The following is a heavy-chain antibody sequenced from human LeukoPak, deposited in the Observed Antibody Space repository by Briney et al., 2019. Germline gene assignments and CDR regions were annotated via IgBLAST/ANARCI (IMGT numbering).Heavy chain of an antibody. D-gene: IGHD6-19*01. V-gene: IGHV3-53*01. CDR1: GFSVTRNY. CDR2: MYSGGGT. J-gene: IGHJ6*02. CDR3: ARDVRYSSGWDTYYYYGMDV. Sequence: GGSLRLSCAASGFSVTRNYVSWVRQAPGKGLEWVSLMYSGGGTSYADSVKGRFTISRDNAKNSLYLQMNSLRAEDTAVYYCARDVRYSSGWDTYYYYGMDVWGQGTTVTVSS.